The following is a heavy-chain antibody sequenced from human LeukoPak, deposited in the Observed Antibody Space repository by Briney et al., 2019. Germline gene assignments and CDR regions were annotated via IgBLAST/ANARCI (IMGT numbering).Heavy chain of an antibody. Sequence: PGRSLTLACAADAFTFSSQSMSCVRQPAGKGLEWVASFRSSVHSTYYANSVKGRFIISRDNCKHTLYLQMNSLIAEDTAVSYCAKVRLSTLWLITEIDYWGQGTLGTGPS. CDR1: AFTFSSQS. D-gene: IGHD6-19*01. CDR2: FRSSVHST. V-gene: IGHV3-23*01. CDR3: AKVRLSTLWLITEIDY. J-gene: IGHJ4*02.